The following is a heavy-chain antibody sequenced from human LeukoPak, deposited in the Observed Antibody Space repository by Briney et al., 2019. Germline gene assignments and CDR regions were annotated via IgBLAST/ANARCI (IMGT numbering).Heavy chain of an antibody. Sequence: GGSLRLSCAVSGFSVSSNYMTRVRQAPGKGLEWVSTLYSGIKIFYAESLKGRVTISRDNANNTLFLQMNSLRAEDTAVYYCAIVVLRSGNLEFFDYWGQGTLVTVSS. CDR1: GFSVSSNY. J-gene: IGHJ4*02. CDR3: AIVVLRSGNLEFFDY. D-gene: IGHD2-21*01. CDR2: LYSGIKI. V-gene: IGHV3-53*01.